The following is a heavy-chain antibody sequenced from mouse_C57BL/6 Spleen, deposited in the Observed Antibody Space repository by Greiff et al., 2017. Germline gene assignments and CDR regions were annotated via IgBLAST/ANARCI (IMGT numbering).Heavy chain of an antibody. V-gene: IGHV1-64*01. CDR3: ARLGYYGSSYDYAMDY. J-gene: IGHJ4*01. Sequence: QVQLQQPGAELVKPGASVKLSCKASGYTFTSYWMHWVKQRPGQGLEWIGMIHPNSGSTNYNEKFKSKATLTVDKSSSTAYMQLSSLTSEDSAVYYCARLGYYGSSYDYAMDYWGQGTSVTVSS. D-gene: IGHD1-1*01. CDR1: GYTFTSYW. CDR2: IHPNSGST.